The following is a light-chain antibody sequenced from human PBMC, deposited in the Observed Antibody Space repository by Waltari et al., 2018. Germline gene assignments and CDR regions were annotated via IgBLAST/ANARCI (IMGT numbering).Light chain of an antibody. CDR2: DDT. Sequence: QSALPQPASVSGSPGPSATISCTGTSNDVGSSNFFSWYQQHPGKAPNIIIPDDTERPSGVSDRFSGSKSANGASLTISGLQAEDEAHYYCCAYAGKVFGGGTRLTVL. CDR3: CAYAGKV. V-gene: IGLV2-23*01. J-gene: IGLJ3*02. CDR1: SNDVGSSNF.